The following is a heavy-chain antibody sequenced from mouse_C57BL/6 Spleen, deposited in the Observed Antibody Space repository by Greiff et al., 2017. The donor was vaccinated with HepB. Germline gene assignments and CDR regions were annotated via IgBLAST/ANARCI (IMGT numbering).Heavy chain of an antibody. CDR1: GYTFTSYW. V-gene: IGHV1-72*01. Sequence: QVHVKQSGAELVKPGASVKLSCKASGYTFTSYWMHWVKQRPGRGLEWIGRIDPNSGGTKYNEKFKSKATLTVDKPSSTAYMQLSSLTSEDSAVYYCARLPYYGSLGAWFAYWGQGTLVTVSA. D-gene: IGHD1-1*01. J-gene: IGHJ3*01. CDR2: IDPNSGGT. CDR3: ARLPYYGSLGAWFAY.